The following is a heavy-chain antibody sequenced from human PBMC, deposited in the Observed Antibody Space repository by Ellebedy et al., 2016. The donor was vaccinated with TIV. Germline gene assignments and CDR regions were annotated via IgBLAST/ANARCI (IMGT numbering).Heavy chain of an antibody. CDR1: DFTFSNAW. V-gene: IGHV3-15*07. Sequence: GESLKISCAGSDFTFSNAWMNWVRQAPGKGLEWVGRIKSKPDGGTTDYAAPVKGRFTVSRDDSQNTVYLQMNSLKSEDTAVYYCTTGGYFFDYWGLGTLVTVSS. CDR3: TTGGYFFDY. CDR2: IKSKPDGGTT. J-gene: IGHJ4*02.